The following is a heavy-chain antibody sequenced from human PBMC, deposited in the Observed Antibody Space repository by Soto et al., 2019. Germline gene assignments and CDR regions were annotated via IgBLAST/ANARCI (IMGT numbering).Heavy chain of an antibody. V-gene: IGHV4-59*02. J-gene: IGHJ6*03. D-gene: IGHD1-7*01. CDR2: MHYTGST. CDR3: ARDKVEGAGTISDLYYMDV. Sequence: SETLSLTCSFSGDSVTSHYLTWIRQSPEKGLEWIGYMHYTGSTNYNPSLKSRVTISVDTSKNQFSLKLSSVTAADAAVYYCARDKVEGAGTISDLYYMDVWGKGTTVTVSS. CDR1: GDSVTSHY.